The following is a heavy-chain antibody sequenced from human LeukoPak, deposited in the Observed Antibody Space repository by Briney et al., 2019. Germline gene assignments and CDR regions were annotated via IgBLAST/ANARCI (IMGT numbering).Heavy chain of an antibody. CDR3: ARDLAYGSGSYYFDY. V-gene: IGHV1-2*02. Sequence: ASVKVSCKASGYTFTGYYMHWVRQAPGQGLEWMGWINPNSGGTNYAQKFQGRVTMTRDTSIGTAYMELSRLRSDYTAVYYCARDLAYGSGSYYFDYWGQGTLVTVSS. J-gene: IGHJ4*02. D-gene: IGHD3-10*01. CDR1: GYTFTGYY. CDR2: INPNSGGT.